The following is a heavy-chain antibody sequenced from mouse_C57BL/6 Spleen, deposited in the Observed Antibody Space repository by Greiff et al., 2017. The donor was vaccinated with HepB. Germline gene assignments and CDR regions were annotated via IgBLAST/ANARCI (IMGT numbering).Heavy chain of an antibody. D-gene: IGHD3-2*02. CDR1: GFTFSSYA. J-gene: IGHJ2*01. Sequence: EVNVVESGGGLVKPGGSLKLSCAASGFTFSSYAMSWVRQTPEKRLEWVATISDGGSYTYYPDNVKGRFTISRDNAKNNLYLQMSHLKSEDTAMYYCARDETAQVYFDYWGQGTTLTVSS. V-gene: IGHV5-4*01. CDR3: ARDETAQVYFDY. CDR2: ISDGGSYT.